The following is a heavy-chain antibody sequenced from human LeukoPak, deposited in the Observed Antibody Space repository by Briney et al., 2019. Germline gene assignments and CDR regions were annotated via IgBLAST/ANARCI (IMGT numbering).Heavy chain of an antibody. V-gene: IGHV3-21*01. CDR1: GFTFSSYS. D-gene: IGHD6-19*01. J-gene: IGHJ4*02. CDR2: ISSSSSYI. CDR3: AREHPRYSSGWYY. Sequence: RGSLRLSCAASGFTFSSYSMNWLRQAPGKGLEWVSSISSSSSYIYYADSVKGRFNISRDNAKNSLYLQMNSLRAGDTAVYYCAREHPRYSSGWYYWGQGTLVTVSS.